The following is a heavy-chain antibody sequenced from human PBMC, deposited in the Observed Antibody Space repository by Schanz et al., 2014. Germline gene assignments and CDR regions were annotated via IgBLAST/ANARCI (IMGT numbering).Heavy chain of an antibody. CDR3: ARQPGRITVSGVVSNWFDP. J-gene: IGHJ5*02. D-gene: IGHD3-3*01. Sequence: EVHLLESGGGLVQPGGSLRLSCAASGITFSGYSMNWVRQAPGKGLEWVSDISDSGDSTHYADSVKGRFTISRDNAKNSLFLQMNSLSAEDTAVYYCARQPGRITVSGVVSNWFDPWGQGTQVTVSS. V-gene: IGHV3-48*04. CDR1: GITFSGYS. CDR2: ISDSGDST.